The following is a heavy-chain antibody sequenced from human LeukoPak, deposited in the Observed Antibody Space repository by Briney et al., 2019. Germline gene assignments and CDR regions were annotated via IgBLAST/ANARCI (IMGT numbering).Heavy chain of an antibody. CDR1: GGSFSGYY. D-gene: IGHD3-22*01. V-gene: IGHV4-34*01. J-gene: IGHJ6*02. CDR3: ARASDYDSNLHYGMDV. Sequence: SETLSLTCAVYGGSFSGYYWNWIRQSPGKGLEWIGEINHSGTTNYNPSLKSRVTISVDTSKNQFSLKLSSVTAADTAVYYCARASDYDSNLHYGMDVWGQGTTVTVSS. CDR2: INHSGTT.